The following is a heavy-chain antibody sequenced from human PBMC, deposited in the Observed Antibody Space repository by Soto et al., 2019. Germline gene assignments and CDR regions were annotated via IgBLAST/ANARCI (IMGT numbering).Heavy chain of an antibody. V-gene: IGHV4-59*08. CDR1: WGSIGGFD. CDR2: IYYTGST. CDR3: AMTKTTLYNWFDP. J-gene: IGHJ5*02. D-gene: IGHD1-7*01. Sequence: SETLCLPCTVVWGSIGGFDWTRIRQTPGKGLEWIGHIYYTGSTKYNPSLKSRVTISVETFKNQFYLKLSSVTAADTAMYYCAMTKTTLYNWFDPWGQGTQVTVSS.